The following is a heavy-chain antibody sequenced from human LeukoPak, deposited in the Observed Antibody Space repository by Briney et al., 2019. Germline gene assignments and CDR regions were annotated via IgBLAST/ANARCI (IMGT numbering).Heavy chain of an antibody. CDR3: ARVIDILTGRAHDAFDI. J-gene: IGHJ3*02. V-gene: IGHV4-34*01. CDR1: GGSFSGYY. D-gene: IGHD3-9*01. CDR2: INHSGST. Sequence: SETLSLTCAVYGGSFSGYYWSWIRQPPGKGLEWIGEINHSGSTNYNPSLKSRVTISVDTSKNQLSLKLSSVTAADTAVYYCARVIDILTGRAHDAFDIWGQGTMVTVSS.